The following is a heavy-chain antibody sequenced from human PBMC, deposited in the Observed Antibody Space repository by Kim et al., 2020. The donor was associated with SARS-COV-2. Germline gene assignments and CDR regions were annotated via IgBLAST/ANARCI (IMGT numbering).Heavy chain of an antibody. CDR2: NK. V-gene: IGHV3-30*02. D-gene: IGHD1-26*01. CDR3: TKDSGGSYDN. J-gene: IGHJ4*02. Sequence: NKYYADFVKSRFTISRDNSKHTLYLQINSLRAEDTAMYYCTKDSGGSYDNWGQGTLVTVSS.